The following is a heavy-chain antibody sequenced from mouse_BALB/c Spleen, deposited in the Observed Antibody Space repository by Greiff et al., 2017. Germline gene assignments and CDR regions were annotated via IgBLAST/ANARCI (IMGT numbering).Heavy chain of an antibody. J-gene: IGHJ2*01. D-gene: IGHD2-14*01. CDR2: ISSGGGST. CDR3: ARHGRYDGYAMDD. V-gene: IGHV5-12-1*01. CDR1: GFAFSSYD. Sequence: EVQRVESGGGLVKPGGSLKLSCAASGFAFSSYDMSWVRQTPEKRLEWVAYISSGGGSTYYPDTVKGRFTSSRDNAKNTLYLQMSSLKSEDTAMYYCARHGRYDGYAMDDWGQGTTLTVSS.